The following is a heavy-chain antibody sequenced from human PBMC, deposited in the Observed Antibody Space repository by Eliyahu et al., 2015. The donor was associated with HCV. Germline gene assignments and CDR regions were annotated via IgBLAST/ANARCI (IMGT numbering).Heavy chain of an antibody. D-gene: IGHD3-16*01. CDR2: IGPSGSPT. CDR3: ARDVFLGDYVDY. V-gene: IGHV3-11*04. J-gene: IGHJ4*02. Sequence: QVQLVESGGGLVKPGGSLRLSCAASGFTFSDYXMNWIRQAPGKGLEWISYIGPSGSPTNYGDSVKGRFTISRDNAKNSLYLEMNSLRAEDTAVYYCARDVFLGDYVDYWGQGTLVTVSS. CDR1: GFTFSDYX.